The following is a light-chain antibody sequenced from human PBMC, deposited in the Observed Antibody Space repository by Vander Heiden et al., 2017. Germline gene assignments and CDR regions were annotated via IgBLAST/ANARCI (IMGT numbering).Light chain of an antibody. J-gene: IGKJ2*02. CDR3: QQSYSTLGT. CDR2: AAS. Sequence: DIQMTQSPSSLSASVGDRVNITCRASQSISSYLNWYQQKPGKAPKLLICAASSLQSGVPSRFSGSGSRTDFTLTISSLQPEDFATYYCQQSYSTLGTFGQGTKLEIK. CDR1: QSISSY. V-gene: IGKV1-39*01.